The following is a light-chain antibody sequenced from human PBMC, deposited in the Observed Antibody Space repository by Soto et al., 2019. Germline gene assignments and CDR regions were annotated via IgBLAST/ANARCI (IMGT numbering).Light chain of an antibody. CDR3: QQYHNWPPIT. CDR1: QTVGSN. CDR2: GAS. Sequence: EIVMTQSPATLSVYPGERATLSCRASQTVGSNLAWYRQKPGQAPRLLIYGASTRATGIPARFSGSGSGTEFTLTISSLQSEDFAVYYCQQYHNWPPITFGQGARLE. V-gene: IGKV3-15*01. J-gene: IGKJ5*01.